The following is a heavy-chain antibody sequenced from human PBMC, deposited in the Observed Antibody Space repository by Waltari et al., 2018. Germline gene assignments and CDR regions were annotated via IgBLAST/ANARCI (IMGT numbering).Heavy chain of an antibody. J-gene: IGHJ4*02. D-gene: IGHD2-21*01. Sequence: QLQLQELGPGLVNPSETLLLTCTVSGGSISTKTYYWGWIRQPPGKGLEWIGSFYYSGSTYYNPSLKSRGHISVDASKNQFSLKLNSVTAADTALYYCARHQVYCGDDRCYPPFDHWGQGTLVNVSS. CDR2: FYYSGST. V-gene: IGHV4-39*01. CDR1: GGSISTKTYY. CDR3: ARHQVYCGDDRCYPPFDH.